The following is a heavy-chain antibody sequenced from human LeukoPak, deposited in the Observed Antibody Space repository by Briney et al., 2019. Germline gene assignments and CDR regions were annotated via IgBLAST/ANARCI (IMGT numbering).Heavy chain of an antibody. Sequence: GGSLRLSCTASGFIFSGSWMAWIRQAPGKGLEWVAILKKDGSEKYYVDSMKGRFTISRDNAKNSLFLQMNSLRAEDTAIYYCTTDTWYSAGHWGQGTLVTVSS. J-gene: IGHJ4*02. D-gene: IGHD2-15*01. CDR2: LKKDGSEK. CDR1: GFIFSGSW. CDR3: TTDTWYSAGH. V-gene: IGHV3-7*03.